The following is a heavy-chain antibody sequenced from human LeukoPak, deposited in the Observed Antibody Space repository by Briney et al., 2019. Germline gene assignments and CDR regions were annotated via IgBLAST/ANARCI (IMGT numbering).Heavy chain of an antibody. J-gene: IGHJ4*02. CDR1: GFTFSSFW. Sequence: GGSLTLSCAASGFTFSSFWMSWVRQAPGKGLEWVSSISSSSSYIYYADSVKGRFTIPRDNAKNSLYLQMNSLRAEDTAVYYCARGPGSGSYYTVDYWGQGTLVTVSS. CDR3: ARGPGSGSYYTVDY. CDR2: ISSSSSYI. V-gene: IGHV3-21*01. D-gene: IGHD3-10*01.